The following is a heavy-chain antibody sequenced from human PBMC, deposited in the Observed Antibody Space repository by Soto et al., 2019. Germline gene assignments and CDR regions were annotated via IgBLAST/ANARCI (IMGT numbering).Heavy chain of an antibody. V-gene: IGHV1-3*01. J-gene: IGHJ5*02. CDR1: GYNFTQYR. CDR2: ITAGDAKT. D-gene: IGHD2-2*01. CDR3: ARDLYSSSWFWFDP. Sequence: QVQLVQSGADVKKPGASVKISCKASGYNFTQYRIHWVRQAPGQRLEWMGWITAGDAKTEYSQKFQGRVTIIRDISATTVYLDLDSLRSEDTAVYYCARDLYSSSWFWFDPWGRGTQVIVSS.